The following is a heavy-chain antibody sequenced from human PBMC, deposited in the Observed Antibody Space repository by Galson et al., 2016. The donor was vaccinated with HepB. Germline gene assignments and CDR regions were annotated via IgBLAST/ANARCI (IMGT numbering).Heavy chain of an antibody. J-gene: IGHJ5*02. CDR1: GFTFSSYA. V-gene: IGHV3-23*01. D-gene: IGHD6-13*01. CDR2: VICSGGRT. CDR3: AKGAGAGRVDWFDP. Sequence: SLRLSCAASGFTFSSYAMMWVRQAPGKGLEWLSSVICSGGRTYSADSVQGRFAISRDKSKNTLYLEMNSLRVEDTAVYYCAKGAGAGRVDWFDPWGQGTLVTVSS.